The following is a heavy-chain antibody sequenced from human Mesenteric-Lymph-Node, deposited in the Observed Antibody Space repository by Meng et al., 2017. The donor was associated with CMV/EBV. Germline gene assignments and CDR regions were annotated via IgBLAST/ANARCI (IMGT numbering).Heavy chain of an antibody. CDR1: GGSVSSGSYY. J-gene: IGHJ3*01. D-gene: IGHD2-2*02. Sequence: SETLSLTCTVSGGSVSSGSYYWSWIRQPPGKGLEWIGSIYYSGSTYYNPSLKSRVTISVDTSKNQFSLKLSSVTAADTAVYYCARVGYCSSSTSCYRDAFDLWGQGTKVTVSS. CDR2: IYYSGST. CDR3: ARVGYCSSSTSCYRDAFDL. V-gene: IGHV4-39*07.